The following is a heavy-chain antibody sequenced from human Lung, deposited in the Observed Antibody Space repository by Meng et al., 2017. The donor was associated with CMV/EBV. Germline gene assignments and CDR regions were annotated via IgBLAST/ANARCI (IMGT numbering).Heavy chain of an antibody. D-gene: IGHD1-14*01. V-gene: IGHV2-5*02. CDR2: IYWDDDK. CDR3: ALFTGSWFDP. CDR1: GFSLSTSEVG. J-gene: IGHJ5*02. Sequence: QIPLKESGPTLVKPLQTLTLTCTFSGFSLSTSEVGVGWIRQPPGKALEWLAVIYWDDDKRYSPSLKSRLTITKDTSKNQVVLTLTNMDPVDTATYYCALFTGSWFDPWGQGTLVTVSS.